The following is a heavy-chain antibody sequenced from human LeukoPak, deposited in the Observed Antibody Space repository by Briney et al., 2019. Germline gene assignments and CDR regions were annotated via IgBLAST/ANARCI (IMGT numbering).Heavy chain of an antibody. CDR2: IYSDESLI. Sequence: GESLKISCTASGYSFSKYWIGWVRQTPGKGLEWMGFIYSDESLIRYSPSFEGQVTISADNSISTAYLQWSSLKASDTAMYYCASGGAEANWFDPWGQGTLVTVSS. J-gene: IGHJ5*02. CDR3: ASGGAEANWFDP. CDR1: GYSFSKYW. D-gene: IGHD3-16*01. V-gene: IGHV5-51*01.